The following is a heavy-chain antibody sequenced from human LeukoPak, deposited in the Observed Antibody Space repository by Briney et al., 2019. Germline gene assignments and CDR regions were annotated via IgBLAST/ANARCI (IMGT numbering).Heavy chain of an antibody. CDR3: ARPPYGGVDY. CDR1: GLTVSSY. Sequence: GGSLRLSCAASGLTVSSYMSWVRQAPGKGLEWVSVIYSGGSIYYADSVKGRFTISGDKSKNTLYLQMNSLRAEDTAVYYCARPPYGGVDYWGQGTLVTVSS. D-gene: IGHD4-23*01. V-gene: IGHV3-66*04. J-gene: IGHJ4*02. CDR2: IYSGGSI.